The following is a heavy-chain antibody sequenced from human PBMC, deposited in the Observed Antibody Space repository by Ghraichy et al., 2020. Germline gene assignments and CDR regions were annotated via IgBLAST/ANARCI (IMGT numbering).Heavy chain of an antibody. CDR2: IDPSDSYT. Sequence: GESLNISCKGSGYSFTSYWISWVRQMPGKGLEWMGRIDPSDSYTDYSPSFQGHVPFSTDNSISTAFLQLSSLRTSDTAIYYCASEPKTVLLVYFRDWGQGTPVTVSS. CDR1: GYSFTSYW. CDR3: ASEPKTVLLVYFRD. V-gene: IGHV5-10-1*01. J-gene: IGHJ4*02. D-gene: IGHD2-8*01.